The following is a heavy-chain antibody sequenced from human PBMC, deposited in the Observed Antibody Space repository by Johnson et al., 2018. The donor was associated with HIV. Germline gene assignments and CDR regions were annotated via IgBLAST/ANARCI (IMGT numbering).Heavy chain of an antibody. Sequence: QVQLVESGGGLVQPGGSLRLSCAASAFTFSDYYISWIRQAPGKGLEWVSYISSSCSTIYYADSVKGRFTISRDNSKNTLYLQMNSLRAEDTAVYYCARDTNVSRYNWNDGGFDMWGQGTKVTVSS. J-gene: IGHJ3*02. CDR1: AFTFSDYY. D-gene: IGHD1-1*01. CDR2: ISSSCSTI. V-gene: IGHV3-11*01. CDR3: ARDTNVSRYNWNDGGFDM.